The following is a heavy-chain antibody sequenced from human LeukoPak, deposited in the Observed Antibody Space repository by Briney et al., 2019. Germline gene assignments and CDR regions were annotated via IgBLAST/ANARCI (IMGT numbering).Heavy chain of an antibody. Sequence: ASVKVSCKASGYTFTSYGISWVRQAPGQGLEWMGWISAYNGNTNYAQKLQGRVTMTTDTSTSTAYMELRSLRSDDTAVYYCARRVGFWSGSYYYGMDVWGQGTTVTVSS. CDR2: ISAYNGNT. CDR1: GYTFTSYG. CDR3: ARRVGFWSGSYYYGMDV. D-gene: IGHD3-3*01. J-gene: IGHJ6*02. V-gene: IGHV1-18*01.